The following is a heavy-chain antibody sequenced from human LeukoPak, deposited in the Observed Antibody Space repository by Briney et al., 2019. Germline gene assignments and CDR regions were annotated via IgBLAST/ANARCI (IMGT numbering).Heavy chain of an antibody. D-gene: IGHD2-21*01. J-gene: IGHJ4*02. CDR1: GFTFSSYA. CDR2: ISTTSINM. Sequence: KPGGSLRLSCAASGFTFSSYAMSWVRQAPEKGLEWVSSISTTSINMHYADSVKGRFTISRDNAKNSLYLQMNSLRVDDTAVYYCVAGDSREYWGQGTLVTVSS. CDR3: VAGDSREY. V-gene: IGHV3-21*01.